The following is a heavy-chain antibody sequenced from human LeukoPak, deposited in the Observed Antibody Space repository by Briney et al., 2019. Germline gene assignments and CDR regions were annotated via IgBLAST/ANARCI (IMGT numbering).Heavy chain of an antibody. Sequence: PSETLSLTCAVYGGSFSGYYWSWIRQPPGKGLEWIGEINHSGSTNYNPSLKSRVTISVDTSKSQFSLKLSSVTAADTAVYYCARGPGDCSSTSCPFDPWGQGTLVTVSS. D-gene: IGHD2-2*01. J-gene: IGHJ5*02. CDR1: GGSFSGYY. CDR2: INHSGST. CDR3: ARGPGDCSSTSCPFDP. V-gene: IGHV4-34*01.